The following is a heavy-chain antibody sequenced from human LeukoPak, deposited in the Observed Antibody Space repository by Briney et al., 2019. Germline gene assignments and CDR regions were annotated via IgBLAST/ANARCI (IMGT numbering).Heavy chain of an antibody. CDR1: GFTFSTYA. V-gene: IGHV3-23*01. Sequence: GGSLRLSCAASGFTFSTYAITWVRQAPGKGLEWVSSITGTGDGTSAADSVKGRFTISRDSSKHTLHLQMNSLRVEDTAVYYCAKAGLVRGGALDSWGQGTLVTVSS. CDR2: ITGTGDGT. J-gene: IGHJ4*02. CDR3: AKAGLVRGGALDS. D-gene: IGHD4/OR15-4a*01.